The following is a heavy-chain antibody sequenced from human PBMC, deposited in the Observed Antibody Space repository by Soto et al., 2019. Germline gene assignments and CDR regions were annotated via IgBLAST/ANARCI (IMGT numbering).Heavy chain of an antibody. D-gene: IGHD1-26*01. Sequence: GGSLRLSCSASGFTFSSYAMHWVRQAPGKGLEYVSAISSNGGSTYYADSVKGRFTISRDNSKNTLYLQMSSLRAEDTAVYYCAKSLMRSGSSTCFDYWGQGTLVTVSS. CDR2: ISSNGGST. J-gene: IGHJ4*02. CDR1: GFTFSSYA. V-gene: IGHV3-64D*06. CDR3: AKSLMRSGSSTCFDY.